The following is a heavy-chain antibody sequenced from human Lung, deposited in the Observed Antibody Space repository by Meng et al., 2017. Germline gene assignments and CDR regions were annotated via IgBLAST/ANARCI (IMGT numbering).Heavy chain of an antibody. Sequence: EVQLVESGGGLVKPGGSLRLSCAASGFTFSTYSMNWVRQAPGKGLEWVSSINSVSNYIYYAHSVKGRFTISRDSAKNSVYLQMNSLRAEDTAVYYCARGVDITVTKYHFDYWGQGILVTVSS. CDR3: ARGVDITVTKYHFDY. D-gene: IGHD4-17*01. J-gene: IGHJ4*02. CDR1: GFTFSTYS. V-gene: IGHV3-21*01. CDR2: INSVSNYI.